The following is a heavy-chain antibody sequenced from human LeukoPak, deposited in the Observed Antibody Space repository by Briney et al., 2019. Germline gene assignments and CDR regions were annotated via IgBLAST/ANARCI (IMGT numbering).Heavy chain of an antibody. D-gene: IGHD3-10*02. J-gene: IGHJ6*04. CDR1: GFTFSTYS. Sequence: GGSLRLSCAASGFTFSTYSINWVRQAPGKGLEWVSSISSSSSYIYYADSVKGRFTISRDNAKNSLYLQMNSLRAEDTAVYYCAELGITMIGGVWGKGTTVTISS. V-gene: IGHV3-21*01. CDR2: ISSSSSYI. CDR3: AELGITMIGGV.